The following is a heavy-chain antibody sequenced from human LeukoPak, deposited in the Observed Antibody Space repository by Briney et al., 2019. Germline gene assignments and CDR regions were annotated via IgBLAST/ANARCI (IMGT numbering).Heavy chain of an antibody. J-gene: IGHJ4*02. D-gene: IGHD1-26*01. V-gene: IGHV3-48*03. CDR3: ARVGSYYPSGPNDY. CDR1: GFTFSSYE. Sequence: PGGSLRLSCAASGFTFSSYEMNWVRQARGKGLEWVSYISSSGSTIYYADSVKGRFTISRDNAKNSLYLQMNSLRAEDTAVYYCARVGSYYPSGPNDYWGQGTLVTVSS. CDR2: ISSSGSTI.